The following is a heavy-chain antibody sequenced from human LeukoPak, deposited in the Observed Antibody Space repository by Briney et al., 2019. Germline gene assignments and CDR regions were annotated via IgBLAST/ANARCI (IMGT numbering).Heavy chain of an antibody. CDR3: ARVDSWDNWFDP. CDR2: IIPIFGTA. CDR1: GGTFSSYA. J-gene: IGHJ5*02. D-gene: IGHD6-13*01. Sequence: SVKASCKASGGTFSSYAISWVRQAPGQGLEWMGGIIPIFGTANYAQKFQGRVTITTDESTSTAYMELSSLRSEDTAVYYCARVDSWDNWFDPWGQGTLVTVSS. V-gene: IGHV1-69*05.